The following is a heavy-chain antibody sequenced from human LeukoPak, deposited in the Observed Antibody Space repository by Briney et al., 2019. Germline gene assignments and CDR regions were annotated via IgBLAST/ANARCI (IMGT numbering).Heavy chain of an antibody. D-gene: IGHD3-9*01. Sequence: SETLSLTCAVYGGSFSGYYWSWIRQPPEKGLEWVGEINHSGSNNSNPALKTRVTVSVATSKNQFSLKLSSVTAADTAVYYCARGGGNLLPYFDPKYYYYMDVWGKGTTVTVSS. J-gene: IGHJ6*03. V-gene: IGHV4-34*01. CDR2: INHSGSN. CDR3: ARGGGNLLPYFDPKYYYYMDV. CDR1: GGSFSGYY.